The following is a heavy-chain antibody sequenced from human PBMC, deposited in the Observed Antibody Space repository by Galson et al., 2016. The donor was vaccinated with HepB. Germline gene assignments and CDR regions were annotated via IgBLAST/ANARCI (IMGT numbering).Heavy chain of an antibody. D-gene: IGHD2-8*01. J-gene: IGHJ5*02. CDR1: GFNFNFYA. V-gene: IGHV3-23*01. Sequence: SLRLSCAASGFNFNFYAMNWVRQSPGRGLEWVSAISRSGDTTYYADSVKGRFTISRDNSENTLYLQMNSLRAEDTAVYYCARGSILDSFAPWGQGTLVVVSS. CDR2: ISRSGDTT. CDR3: ARGSILDSFAP.